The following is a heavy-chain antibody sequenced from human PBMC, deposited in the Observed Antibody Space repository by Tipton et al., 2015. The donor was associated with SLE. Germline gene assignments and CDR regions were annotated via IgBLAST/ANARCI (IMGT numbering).Heavy chain of an antibody. CDR3: ASRGYSSSWSFDY. CDR2: INHSGST. CDR1: GGSFSGYY. V-gene: IGHV4-34*01. D-gene: IGHD6-13*01. Sequence: TLSLTCAVYGGSFSGYYWSWIRQPPGKGLEWIGEINHSGSTNYNPSLKSRVTISVDTSKNQFSLKLSSVTAADTAVYYCASRGYSSSWSFDYWGQGTLVTVSS. J-gene: IGHJ4*02.